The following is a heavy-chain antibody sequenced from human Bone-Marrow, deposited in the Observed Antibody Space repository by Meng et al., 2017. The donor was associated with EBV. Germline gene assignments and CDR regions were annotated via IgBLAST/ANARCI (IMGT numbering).Heavy chain of an antibody. D-gene: IGHD5-18*01. CDR3: ARRAASWFDP. Sequence: QLQLQGSDPGLVKPPETLSLTCPVSGESITTYTSYWGWIRQPPGKGLEWIGTIYHSGTTYYNPSLQSRVTISVDTSKNQFSLKMNSVTAADTAVYYCARRAASWFDPWGQGALVTVSS. CDR2: IYHSGTT. V-gene: IGHV4-39*01. CDR1: GESITTYTSY. J-gene: IGHJ5*02.